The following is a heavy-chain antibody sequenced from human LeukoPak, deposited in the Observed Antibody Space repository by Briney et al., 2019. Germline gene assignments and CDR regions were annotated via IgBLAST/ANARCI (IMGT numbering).Heavy chain of an antibody. CDR2: INHSGST. D-gene: IGHD3-22*01. Sequence: PSETLSLTCAVYGGSFSGYYWSWIRQPPGKGLEWIGEINHSGSTNYNPSLKSRVTISVDTSKNQFSLKLSSVTAADTAVYYCARTLTMIVGPVGYWGQGTLVTVSS. CDR3: ARTLTMIVGPVGY. CDR1: GGSFSGYY. J-gene: IGHJ4*02. V-gene: IGHV4-34*01.